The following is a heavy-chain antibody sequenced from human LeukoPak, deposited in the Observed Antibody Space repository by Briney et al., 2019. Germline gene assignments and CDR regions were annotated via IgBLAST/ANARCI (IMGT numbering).Heavy chain of an antibody. J-gene: IGHJ4*02. CDR2: IYYSGST. V-gene: IGHV4-31*03. D-gene: IGHD3-22*01. CDR3: ARGYYDSSGYYFDY. Sequence: SQTLSLTCTVSGGSISGGGYYWSWIRQHPGKGLEWIGYIYYSGSTYYNPSLKSRVTISVDTSKNQFSLKLSSVTAADTAVYYCARGYYDSSGYYFDYWGQGTLVTVSS. CDR1: GGSISGGGYY.